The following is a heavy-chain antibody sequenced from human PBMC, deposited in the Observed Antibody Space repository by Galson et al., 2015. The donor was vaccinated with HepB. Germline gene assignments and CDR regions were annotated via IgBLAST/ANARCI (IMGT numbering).Heavy chain of an antibody. CDR2: INHSGST. Sequence: LSLTCAVYGGSFSGYYWSWIRQPPGKGLEWIGEINHSGSTNYNPSLKNRVTISVDTSKNQFSLKLSSVTAADTAVYYCARKWLVFGVTNFDYWGQGTLVTVSS. CDR3: ARKWLVFGVTNFDY. D-gene: IGHD6-19*01. J-gene: IGHJ4*02. CDR1: GGSFSGYY. V-gene: IGHV4-34*01.